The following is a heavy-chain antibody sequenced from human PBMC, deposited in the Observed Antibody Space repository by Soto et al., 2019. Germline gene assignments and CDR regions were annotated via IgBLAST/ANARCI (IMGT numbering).Heavy chain of an antibody. Sequence: PGGSLRLSCAASGFTFSDYYMSLIRQAPGKGLEWVSYISSSGSTIYYADSVKGRFTISRDNAKNSLYLQMNSLRAEDTAVYYCAREITMVRGVIRYYYGMDVWGQGTTVTVSS. V-gene: IGHV3-11*01. CDR3: AREITMVRGVIRYYYGMDV. CDR2: ISSSGSTI. D-gene: IGHD3-10*01. CDR1: GFTFSDYY. J-gene: IGHJ6*02.